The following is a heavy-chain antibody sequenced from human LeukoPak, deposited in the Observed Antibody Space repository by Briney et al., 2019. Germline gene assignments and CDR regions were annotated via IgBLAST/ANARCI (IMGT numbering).Heavy chain of an antibody. J-gene: IGHJ4*02. CDR2: INPNSGGT. CDR3: ARLTTRTSSSYTADY. Sequence: ASVKVSCKASGYTFTGYYMHWVRQAPGQGLEWMGWINPNSGGTNYAQKFQGRVTMTRDTSMCTAYTELSRLRSDDTAVYYCARLTTRTSSSYTADYWGQGTLVTVSS. CDR1: GYTFTGYY. D-gene: IGHD6-6*01. V-gene: IGHV1-2*02.